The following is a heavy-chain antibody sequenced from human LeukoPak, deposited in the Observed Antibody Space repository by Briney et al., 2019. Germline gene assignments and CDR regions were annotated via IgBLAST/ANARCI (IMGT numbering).Heavy chain of an antibody. D-gene: IGHD1-26*01. J-gene: IGHJ4*02. CDR2: IRYDGSNK. CDR1: GFTFSGYG. V-gene: IGHV3-30*02. CDR3: AKVPRSRATTGFYYFDY. Sequence: TGGSLRLSCAASGFTFSGYGMHWVRQAPGKGLEGVALIRYDGSNKYYADSVKGRFTISRDNSKNTLYLQMNSLRAEDTAVYYCAKVPRSRATTGFYYFDYWGQGTLVTVSS.